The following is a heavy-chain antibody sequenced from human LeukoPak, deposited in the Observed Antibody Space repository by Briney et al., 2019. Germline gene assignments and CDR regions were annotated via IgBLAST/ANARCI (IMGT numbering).Heavy chain of an antibody. D-gene: IGHD3-3*01. V-gene: IGHV4-34*01. J-gene: IGHJ4*02. CDR2: INHSGRT. CDR3: ARVGTPRQTLYYDFWSGYIGDTVFDY. Sequence: SETLSLTCAVYGGSFSGYYWSWIRQPPGKGLEWSGEINHSGRTNYNPSLKSRVTISVDTSKNQFSLKLSSVTAADTAVYYCARVGTPRQTLYYDFWSGYIGDTVFDYWGQGTLVTVSS. CDR1: GGSFSGYY.